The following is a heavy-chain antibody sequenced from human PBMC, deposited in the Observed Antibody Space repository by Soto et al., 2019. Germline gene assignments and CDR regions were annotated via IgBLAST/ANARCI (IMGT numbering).Heavy chain of an antibody. CDR2: ISYSGGNK. J-gene: IGHJ5*02. Sequence: PGGSLRLSCAASVFPFSSYAMSWVRQAPGKGLEWVAVISYSGGNKYYADSVKGRFTISRDNSKNTLYLQMNSLRAEDTAVYYSAKPYEYNWNDDINWFDPWGQGTLVTVPS. V-gene: IGHV3-23*01. CDR1: VFPFSSYA. D-gene: IGHD1-1*01. CDR3: AKPYEYNWNDDINWFDP.